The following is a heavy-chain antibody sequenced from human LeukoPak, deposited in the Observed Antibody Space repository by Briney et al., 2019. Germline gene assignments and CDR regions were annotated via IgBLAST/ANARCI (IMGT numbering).Heavy chain of an antibody. J-gene: IGHJ4*02. CDR2: ISWDGGST. V-gene: IGHV3-43D*03. Sequence: PGGSLRLSCAASGFTFDDYAMHWVRQAPGKGLEWVSLISWDGGSTYYADSVKGRFTISRDNSKNSLYLQMNSLRAEDTALYYCAKDRYSGYEQGGYYFDYWGQGTLVTVSS. CDR3: AKDRYSGYEQGGYYFDY. CDR1: GFTFDDYA. D-gene: IGHD5-12*01.